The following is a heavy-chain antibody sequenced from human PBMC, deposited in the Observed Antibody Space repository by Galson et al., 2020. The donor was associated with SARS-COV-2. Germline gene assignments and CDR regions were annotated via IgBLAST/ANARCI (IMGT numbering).Heavy chain of an antibody. CDR1: GFTFSSHA. V-gene: IGHV3-33*01. D-gene: IGHD6-19*01. Sequence: GGSLRLSCAASGFTFSSHAIHWVRQAPGKGLEWVAQIFYDGSDKYYGDSVKGRFTISRDSSKNMVYLQMNNLKVDDTAVYYCARDGQLSSGWAFDYWGQGTLRTVCS. CDR3: ARDGQLSSGWAFDY. CDR2: IFYDGSDK. J-gene: IGHJ4*02.